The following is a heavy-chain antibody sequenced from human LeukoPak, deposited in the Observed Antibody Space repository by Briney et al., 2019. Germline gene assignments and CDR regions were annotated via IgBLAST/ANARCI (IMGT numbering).Heavy chain of an antibody. D-gene: IGHD6-19*01. CDR2: IYYSGST. CDR3: ASSSGWYGGNYYYYYYMDV. V-gene: IGHV4-59*01. J-gene: IGHJ6*03. CDR1: GGSISSDY. Sequence: PSETLSLTCTVSGGSISSDYWSWIRQPPGKGLEWIGYIYYSGSTNYNPSLKSRVTISVDTSKNQFSLKLSSVTAADTAVYYCASSSGWYGGNYYYYYYMDVWGKGTTVTVSS.